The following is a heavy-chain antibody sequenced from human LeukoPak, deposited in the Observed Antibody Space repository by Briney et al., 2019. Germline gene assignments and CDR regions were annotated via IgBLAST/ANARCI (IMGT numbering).Heavy chain of an antibody. D-gene: IGHD6-6*01. CDR3: ARDVSDENGSASRIHLDS. J-gene: IGHJ4*02. CDR2: IRQDGREK. CDR1: GFTFSNYW. Sequence: GGSLRLSCAASGFTFSNYWMTWVRQAPGKGLKWVASIRQDGREKNYVDSVKGRFTISRDNAKNSLILQMNRLRAEDTAVYYCARDVSDENGSASRIHLDSWGQGTLVSVSS. V-gene: IGHV3-7*03.